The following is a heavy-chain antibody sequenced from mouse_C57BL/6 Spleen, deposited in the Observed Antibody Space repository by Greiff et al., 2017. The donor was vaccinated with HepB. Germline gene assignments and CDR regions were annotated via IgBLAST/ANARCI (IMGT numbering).Heavy chain of an antibody. Sequence: EVKVVESGGGLVKPGGSLKLSCAASGFTFSDYGMHWVRQAPEKGLEWVAYISSGSSTIYYADTVKGRFTISRDNAKNTLFLQMTSLRSEDTAMYYCARGIYYYGSSYVWYFDVWGTGTTVTVSS. D-gene: IGHD1-1*01. CDR3: ARGIYYYGSSYVWYFDV. CDR2: ISSGSSTI. V-gene: IGHV5-17*01. CDR1: GFTFSDYG. J-gene: IGHJ1*03.